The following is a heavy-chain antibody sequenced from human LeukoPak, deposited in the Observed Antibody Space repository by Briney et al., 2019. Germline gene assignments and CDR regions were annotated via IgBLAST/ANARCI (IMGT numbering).Heavy chain of an antibody. Sequence: PSETLSLTCTVSGYSISSGYYWGWIRQPPGKGLEWIGSIYHSGSTYYNTSLKSRVTISVDTSKNQFSLKLSSVTAADTAVYYCARGQVGANTEYYFDYWGQGTLVTVSS. J-gene: IGHJ4*02. CDR1: GYSISSGYY. V-gene: IGHV4-38-2*02. CDR2: IYHSGST. D-gene: IGHD1-26*01. CDR3: ARGQVGANTEYYFDY.